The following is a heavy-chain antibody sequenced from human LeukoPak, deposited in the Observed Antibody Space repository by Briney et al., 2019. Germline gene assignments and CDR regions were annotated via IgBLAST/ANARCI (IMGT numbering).Heavy chain of an antibody. CDR3: AKASGSPYYFDY. Sequence: GGSLRLSCTASGFTFSNFAMSGVRQAPGKGLEGVSLISANGGATYYAHSVKGRFTISRDNSKRTLYLQMSSLRADDTAAYYCAKASGSPYYFDYWGQGTLVTVSS. V-gene: IGHV3-23*01. CDR1: GFTFSNFA. D-gene: IGHD3-10*01. CDR2: ISANGGAT. J-gene: IGHJ4*02.